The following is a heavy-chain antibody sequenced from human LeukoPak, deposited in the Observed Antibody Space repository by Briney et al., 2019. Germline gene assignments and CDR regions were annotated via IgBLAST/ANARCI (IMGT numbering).Heavy chain of an antibody. Sequence: SETLSLTCAVSGGSISSGGYSWSWIRQPPGKGLEWIGYIYHSGSTNYNPSLKSRVTISVDTSKNQFSLKLSSVTAADTAVYYCARGVMGSSWSHYYYYGMDVWGQGTTVTVSS. CDR3: ARGVMGSSWSHYYYYGMDV. J-gene: IGHJ6*02. CDR2: IYHSGST. CDR1: GGSISSGGYS. V-gene: IGHV4-30-2*01. D-gene: IGHD6-13*01.